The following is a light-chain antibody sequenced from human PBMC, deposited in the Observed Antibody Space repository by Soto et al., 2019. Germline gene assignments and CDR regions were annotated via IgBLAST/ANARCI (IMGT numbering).Light chain of an antibody. CDR2: AAS. CDR1: QTVNNY. Sequence: IQMTQSPSTLSASVGDRVTITCRASQTVNNYLHWYQQKPGKAPKLLTYAASTLQSGVPSRFSGSGSGTDFTLTISCLQSEDFATYYCQQYYSYPFTFGQGTRLEIK. CDR3: QQYYSYPFT. J-gene: IGKJ5*01. V-gene: IGKV1-8*01.